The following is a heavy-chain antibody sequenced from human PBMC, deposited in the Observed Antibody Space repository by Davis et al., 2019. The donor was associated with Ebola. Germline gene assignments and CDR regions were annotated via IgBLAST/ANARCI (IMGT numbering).Heavy chain of an antibody. Sequence: SLKIPCTASGFTFSAYAMSWVRQAPGKGLGWVGFIRSNPYGGTTEYAASVKGRFTISRDDSKSIAYLQMNSLKTEETAVYYCTRELSGYDLYIDCWGQGTLVTVSS. CDR1: GFTFSAYA. J-gene: IGHJ4*02. V-gene: IGHV3-49*04. D-gene: IGHD5-12*01. CDR2: IRSNPYGGTT. CDR3: TRELSGYDLYIDC.